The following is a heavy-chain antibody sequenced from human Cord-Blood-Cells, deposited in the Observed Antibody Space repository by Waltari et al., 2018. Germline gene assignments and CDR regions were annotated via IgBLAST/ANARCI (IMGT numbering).Heavy chain of an antibody. CDR1: GFTFSSYW. V-gene: IGHV3-7*01. Sequence: EVQLVESGGGVVQPGGSLILSCAASGFTFSSYWMSRVRQAPGKGLEWVANIKQDGSEKYYVDSVKGRFTISRDNAKNSLYLQMNSLRAEDTAVYYCAREVYGSSFYDYWGQGTLVTVSS. D-gene: IGHD6-13*01. J-gene: IGHJ4*02. CDR3: AREVYGSSFYDY. CDR2: IKQDGSEK.